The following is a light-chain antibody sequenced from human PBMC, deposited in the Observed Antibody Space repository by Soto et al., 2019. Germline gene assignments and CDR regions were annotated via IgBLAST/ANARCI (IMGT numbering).Light chain of an antibody. CDR2: VAS. CDR3: QQSSSTPQT. J-gene: IGKJ4*01. CDR1: QSISNY. Sequence: DIQMTQSPSALSAAVGDRVTITFRSSQSISNYLSWYQQKPGKAPKLLINVASTLQRGVPSRFSGTGSGTDFTLAISSLQHDDFATYYCQQSSSTPQTFGGGTKVDIK. V-gene: IGKV1-39*01.